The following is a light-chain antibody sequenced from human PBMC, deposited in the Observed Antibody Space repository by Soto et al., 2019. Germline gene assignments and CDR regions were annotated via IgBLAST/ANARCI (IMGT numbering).Light chain of an antibody. CDR1: SSDVGGYNY. CDR2: EVS. Sequence: QSVLTQPPSASGSPGQSVTISCTGTSSDVGGYNYVSWYQQHPGKAPKLMIYEVSKRPSGVPDRFSGSKSGNTASLPVSGLQDEDEADYYCSSYAGSNNLGVFGGGTKLTVL. J-gene: IGLJ2*01. V-gene: IGLV2-8*01. CDR3: SSYAGSNNLGV.